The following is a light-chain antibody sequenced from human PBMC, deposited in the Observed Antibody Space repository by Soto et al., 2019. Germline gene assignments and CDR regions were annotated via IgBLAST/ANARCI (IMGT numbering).Light chain of an antibody. CDR3: QHYNSYSEA. Sequence: DIQMTQSPSTLSGSVVDRFTITFRASNTISICLAWYQQKPVKAPKLLIYKASTLKSGVPSRFSGSGSGTEFTLTISSLQPDDFATYYCQHYNSYSEAFGQGTKVELK. CDR1: NTISIC. V-gene: IGKV1-5*03. J-gene: IGKJ1*01. CDR2: KAS.